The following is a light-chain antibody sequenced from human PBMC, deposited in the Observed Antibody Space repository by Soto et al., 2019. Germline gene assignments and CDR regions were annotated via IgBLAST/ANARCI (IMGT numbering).Light chain of an antibody. CDR2: AAS. V-gene: IGKV1-39*01. Sequence: IQLTQSPLSLSASVGDRVTITCRAGQTISNFLNWYQHKPGKAPNLLIYAASSLLSGIPSRFSGSGSGTDFTLTITSLQPDDFATYYCQQSYHTPYTFGQGTRLEIK. CDR3: QQSYHTPYT. J-gene: IGKJ2*01. CDR1: QTISNF.